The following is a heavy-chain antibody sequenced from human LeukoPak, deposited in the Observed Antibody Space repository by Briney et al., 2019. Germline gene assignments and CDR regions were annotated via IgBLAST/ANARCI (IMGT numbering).Heavy chain of an antibody. CDR3: AKDRTKGLLVWYFDL. CDR1: GFTFSSYA. V-gene: IGHV3-23*01. D-gene: IGHD3-22*01. J-gene: IGHJ2*01. Sequence: GGSLRLSCAASGFTFSSYAMSWVRQAPGKGLEWVSAISGSGGSTYYADSVKGRFTISRDNSKNTLYLQMNSLRAEDTAVYYCAKDRTKGLLVWYFDLWGRGTLVAVSS. CDR2: ISGSGGST.